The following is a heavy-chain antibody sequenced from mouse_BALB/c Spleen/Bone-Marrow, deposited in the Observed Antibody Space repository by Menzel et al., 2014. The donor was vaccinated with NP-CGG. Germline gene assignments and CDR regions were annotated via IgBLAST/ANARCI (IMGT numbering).Heavy chain of an antibody. V-gene: IGHV1-53*01. CDR2: INPSNGGT. CDR3: IRSAGTGFAY. D-gene: IGHD3-3*01. J-gene: IGHJ3*01. CDR1: GYTFTSYY. Sequence: QVHVKQSGTELVKPGASVKLSCKASGYTFTSYYMFWVKQRPGQGLERIGEINPSNGGTVFNEKFKSKVTLTVDKSSSTAYIQLSGLTSEDSAVYYCIRSAGTGFAYWGQGTLVTVS.